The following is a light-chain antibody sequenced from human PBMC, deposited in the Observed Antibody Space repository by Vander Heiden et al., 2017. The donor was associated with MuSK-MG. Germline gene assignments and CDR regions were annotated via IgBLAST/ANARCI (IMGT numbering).Light chain of an antibody. J-gene: IGLJ1*01. CDR2: DVS. V-gene: IGLV2-11*01. CDR3: SSYAGTNIHV. CDR1: SGDVGGYDS. Sequence: QSALIQPRSVSGSPGQSVTISCTGTSGDVGGYDSVAWYQQYPGKAPKFIIYDVSQRPSGVPHRFSASKSGNTASLSISGLQADDEAYYYCSSYAGTNIHVFGTGTKVTVL.